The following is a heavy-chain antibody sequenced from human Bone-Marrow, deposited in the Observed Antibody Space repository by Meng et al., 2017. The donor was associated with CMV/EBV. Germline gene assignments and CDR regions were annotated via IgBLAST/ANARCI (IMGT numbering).Heavy chain of an antibody. CDR3: ARAMVRGVQRYFDY. CDR2: IYTSGST. CDR1: GVSISSDY. J-gene: IGHJ4*02. V-gene: IGHV4-4*07. D-gene: IGHD3-10*01. Sequence: LQESGPGLVKRSETLSLTCTVSGVSISSDYWSWIRQPAGKGLEWIGRIYTSGSTNYYPSLKSRVTMSVDTSKNQFSLKLSSVTAADTAVYYCARAMVRGVQRYFDYWGQGTLVTVSS.